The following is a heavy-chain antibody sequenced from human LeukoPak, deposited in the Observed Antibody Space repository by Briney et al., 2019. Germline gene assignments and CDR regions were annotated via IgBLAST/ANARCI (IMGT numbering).Heavy chain of an antibody. CDR2: ISSSSSYI. D-gene: IGHD1-14*01. V-gene: IGHV3-21*01. Sequence: GGSLRLSCAASGFTFSSYEMNWVRQAPGKGLEWVSSISSSSSYIYYADSVKGRFTISRDNAKNSLYLQMNSLRAEDTAVYYCARDRGNQRGYYYYYMDVWGKGTTVTISS. J-gene: IGHJ6*03. CDR3: ARDRGNQRGYYYYYMDV. CDR1: GFTFSSYE.